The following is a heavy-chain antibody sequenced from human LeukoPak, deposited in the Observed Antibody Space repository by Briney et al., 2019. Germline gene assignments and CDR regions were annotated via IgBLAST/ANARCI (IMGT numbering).Heavy chain of an antibody. Sequence: GGSLRLSCAASGFTFSTYAMHWVRQSPGKGLEWVAVISYDGSNKYYADSVKGRFTISRDNSKNTLYLQMNSLRAEDTAVYYCVSDSLLREEVYWGQGTLVTVSS. V-gene: IGHV3-30-3*01. CDR3: VSDSLLREEVY. CDR2: ISYDGSNK. D-gene: IGHD2-15*01. CDR1: GFTFSTYA. J-gene: IGHJ4*02.